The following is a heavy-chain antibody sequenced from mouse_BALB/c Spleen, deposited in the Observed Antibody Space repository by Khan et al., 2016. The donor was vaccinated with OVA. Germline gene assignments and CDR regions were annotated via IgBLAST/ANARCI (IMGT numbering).Heavy chain of an antibody. V-gene: IGHV1S135*01. CDR1: GYSFTSYY. CDR2: IDPFNGGT. Sequence: QLQQSGPELMRPGSSVNISCKASGYSFTSYYIHWVKQSHGKSLEWIGYIDPFNGGTAYNQKFKGKATLTVDKSSNTAYMHLSSLTSEDSAVYYCARGTFDYWGQGTLVTVS. J-gene: IGHJ3*01. CDR3: ARGTFDY. D-gene: IGHD3-3*01.